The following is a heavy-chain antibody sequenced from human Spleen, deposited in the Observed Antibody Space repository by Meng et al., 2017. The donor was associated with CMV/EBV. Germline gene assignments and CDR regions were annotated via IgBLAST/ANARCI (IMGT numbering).Heavy chain of an antibody. CDR3: ARDTIVGATRGYFDY. J-gene: IGHJ4*02. CDR1: GYTFTSYG. CDR2: ISAYNGNT. V-gene: IGHV1-18*01. D-gene: IGHD1-26*01. Sequence: ASVKVSCKASGYTFTSYGISWVRQAPGQGLEWMGWISAYNGNTNYAQKLQGRVTMTTDTSTSTAYMELRSLRSDDTAVYYCARDTIVGATRGYFDYWGQGTLVTVSS.